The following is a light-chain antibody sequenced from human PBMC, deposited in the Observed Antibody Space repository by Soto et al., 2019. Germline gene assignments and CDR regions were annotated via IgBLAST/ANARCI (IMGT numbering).Light chain of an antibody. CDR1: SSDIGTYNY. CDR3: YSCSRSSGTRYV. Sequence: QSVLTQPASVSGSPGQSSTISCTGTSSDIGTYNYVSWYQQHPGQAPKLMIYDVSNRPSGVSDRFSGSKSGNTASLTISGLQAEDEADYYCYSCSRSSGTRYVFGTGTKLTAL. V-gene: IGLV2-14*03. J-gene: IGLJ1*01. CDR2: DVS.